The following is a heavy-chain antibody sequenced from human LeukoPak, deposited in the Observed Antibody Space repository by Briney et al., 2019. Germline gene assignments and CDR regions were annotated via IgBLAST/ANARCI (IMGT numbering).Heavy chain of an antibody. CDR1: GYSFIAYY. CDR2: INPNSGGT. V-gene: IGHV1-2*06. CDR3: ARVGYYESSGYYEY. J-gene: IGHJ4*02. D-gene: IGHD3-22*01. Sequence: ASVKVSCKASGYSFIAYYMHWVRQAPGQGLEWMGRINPNSGGTNYAQKFQGRVTMTRDTSISTVYMELSRLRPDDTAVYYCARVGYYESSGYYEYWGQGTLVTVSS.